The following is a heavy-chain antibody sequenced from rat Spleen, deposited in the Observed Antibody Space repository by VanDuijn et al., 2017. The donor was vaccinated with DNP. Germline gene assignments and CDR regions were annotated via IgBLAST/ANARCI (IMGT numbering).Heavy chain of an antibody. J-gene: IGHJ3*01. CDR3: ARPYGYNNGGFAY. Sequence: EVQLVESGGGLVQPGRSLKLSCVASGFIFNKYGMAWVRQAPTKGLEWVACMSPTTRSSYYRDSVQGRFTISRDNAKSTLYLHMNSLRSEDMATYYCARPYGYNNGGFAYWGQGTLVTVSS. D-gene: IGHD1-4*01. CDR2: MSPTTRSS. V-gene: IGHV5S13*01. CDR1: GFIFNKYG.